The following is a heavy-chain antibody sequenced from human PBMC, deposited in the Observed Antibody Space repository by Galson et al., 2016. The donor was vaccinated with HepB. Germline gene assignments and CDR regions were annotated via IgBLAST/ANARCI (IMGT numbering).Heavy chain of an antibody. CDR3: ARGIAAGVDV. CDR1: GYTFTSLD. Sequence: SCKASGYTFTSLDINWVRQATGQGLEWIGWMNPNIGKTGYAQRFQGRVSLTRDTSTSTAYMELSSLTSEDTAVYYCARGIAAGVDVWGQGTTVNVFS. D-gene: IGHD6-25*01. J-gene: IGHJ6*02. CDR2: MNPNIGKT. V-gene: IGHV1-8*01.